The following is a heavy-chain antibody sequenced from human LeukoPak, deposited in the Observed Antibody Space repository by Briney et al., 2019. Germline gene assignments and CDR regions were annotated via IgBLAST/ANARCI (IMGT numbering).Heavy chain of an antibody. CDR2: IYDSGNT. CDR3: ARAWSSGWTPSYFDY. D-gene: IGHD6-19*01. V-gene: IGHV4-59*13. J-gene: IGHJ4*02. Sequence: RSSETLSLTCTVSGGSISSYYWSWIRQPPGKGLEWIGYIYDSGNTNYNPSLKSRVTISVDTSKNQFSLKLSSVTAADTAVYYCARAWSSGWTPSYFDYWGQGTLVTVSS. CDR1: GGSISSYY.